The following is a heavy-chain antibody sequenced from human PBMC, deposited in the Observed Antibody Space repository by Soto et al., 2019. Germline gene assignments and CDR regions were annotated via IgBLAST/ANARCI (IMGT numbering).Heavy chain of an antibody. CDR2: MSPNSGNT. CDR1: GYTFTSYD. Sequence: QVQLVQSGAEVKKPGASVKVSCKASGYTFTSYDINWVRQASGQGLEWMGRMSPNSGNTGYAQKFQGRVTMTRDTSISTAYMELRSLRSEDTAVYYGARGGAWFGEDYWGQGTLVTVSS. V-gene: IGHV1-8*01. J-gene: IGHJ4*02. D-gene: IGHD3-10*01. CDR3: ARGGAWFGEDY.